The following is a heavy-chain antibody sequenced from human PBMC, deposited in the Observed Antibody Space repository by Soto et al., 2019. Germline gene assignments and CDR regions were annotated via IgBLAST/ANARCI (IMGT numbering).Heavy chain of an antibody. CDR1: GFMFSGSA. CDR2: IRSKANSYAT. Sequence: RLSCSDSGFMFSGSALQWVRQACGEGLEWGGRIRSKANSYATAYGASLKGRFTISRDDSKSTTYLQMNGLKTDDTAVYYCATHCGRDPTIFNALGYWGPGDPVTVSS. J-gene: IGHJ1*01. CDR3: ATHCGRDPTIFNALGY. D-gene: IGHD2-21*01. V-gene: IGHV3-73*01.